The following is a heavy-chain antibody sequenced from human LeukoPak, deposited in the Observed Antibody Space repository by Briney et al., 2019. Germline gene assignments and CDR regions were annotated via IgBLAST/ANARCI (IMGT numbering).Heavy chain of an antibody. CDR3: ARDGGTSGFPH. Sequence: SETLSLTCTVSGGSISSSSYYWGWIRQPPGKGLEWIGSIYYSGSTYYNPSLKSRVTISVDTSKNQFSLKLSSVTAADTAVYYCARDGGTSGFPHWGQGTLVTVSS. V-gene: IGHV4-39*02. D-gene: IGHD3-16*01. CDR2: IYYSGST. CDR1: GGSISSSSYY. J-gene: IGHJ4*02.